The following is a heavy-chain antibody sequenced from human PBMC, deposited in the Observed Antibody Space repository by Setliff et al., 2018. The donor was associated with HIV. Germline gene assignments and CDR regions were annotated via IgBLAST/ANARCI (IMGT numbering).Heavy chain of an antibody. Sequence: PSETLSLTCTVSGGSITYSSYYWGWIRQPPGKGLEWLGYIYYSGSTTYNPSLRSRVTISIDTSKNQFSLNLRSVTAADTAVYSCASEAWTSYRSSSGYYYYYMDVWGKGTTVTVS. D-gene: IGHD6-6*01. CDR2: IYYSGST. J-gene: IGHJ6*03. CDR1: GGSITYSSYY. V-gene: IGHV4-61*05. CDR3: ASEAWTSYRSSSGYYYYYMDV.